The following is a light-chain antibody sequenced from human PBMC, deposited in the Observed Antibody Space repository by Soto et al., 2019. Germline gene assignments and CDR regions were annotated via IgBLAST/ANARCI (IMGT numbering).Light chain of an antibody. Sequence: EIVLTQSPGTLSLSPGERATLSCRASQSVSNNYLAWYQQKPGQAPRLLIYDASNRATGIPARFSGSGSGTDFTLTISCLQSEDFATYYCQQYYSFPLTFGGGTKADIK. J-gene: IGKJ4*01. CDR2: DAS. V-gene: IGKV3-20*01. CDR1: QSVSNNY. CDR3: QQYYSFPLT.